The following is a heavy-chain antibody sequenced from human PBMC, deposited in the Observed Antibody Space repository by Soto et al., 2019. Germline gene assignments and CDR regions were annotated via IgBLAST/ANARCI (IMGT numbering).Heavy chain of an antibody. CDR1: GGTFSSYA. V-gene: IGHV1-69*06. D-gene: IGHD5-12*01. Sequence: SVKVSCKASGGTFSSYAISWVRQAPGQGLEWMGGIITIFGTANYAQKFQGRVTITADKSTSTAYMELSSLRSEDTAVYYCARSGSRDYDAFDIWGQVTMVTVSS. J-gene: IGHJ3*02. CDR3: ARSGSRDYDAFDI. CDR2: IITIFGTA.